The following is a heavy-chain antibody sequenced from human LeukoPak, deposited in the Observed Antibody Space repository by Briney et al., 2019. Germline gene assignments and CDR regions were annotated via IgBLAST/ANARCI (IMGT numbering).Heavy chain of an antibody. V-gene: IGHV3-11*06. J-gene: IGHJ5*02. D-gene: IGHD1-26*01. CDR3: ARIVGATVNWFDP. CDR1: GFTFSDYY. Sequence: GGSLRLSCAASGFTFSDYYMSWIRQAPGKGLEWVSYISSSSSYTNYADSVKGRFTISRDNAKNSLYLQMNSLRAEDTAVYYCARIVGATVNWFDPWGQGTLVTVSS. CDR2: ISSSSSYT.